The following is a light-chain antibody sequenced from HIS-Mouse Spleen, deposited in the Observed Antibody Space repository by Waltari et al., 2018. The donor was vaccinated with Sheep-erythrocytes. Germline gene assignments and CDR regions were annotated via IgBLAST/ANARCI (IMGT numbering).Light chain of an antibody. Sequence: QSALTQPASVSGSPGQSVTISCTGTSSDVGGYNYVSWYQKHPGKAHKLMIYDVSKRPSGVPDRFSGSKSGNTASLTISGLQAEDEADYYCCSYAGSYNHVFATGTKVTVL. V-gene: IGLV2-11*01. J-gene: IGLJ1*01. CDR3: CSYAGSYNHV. CDR2: DVS. CDR1: SSDVGGYNY.